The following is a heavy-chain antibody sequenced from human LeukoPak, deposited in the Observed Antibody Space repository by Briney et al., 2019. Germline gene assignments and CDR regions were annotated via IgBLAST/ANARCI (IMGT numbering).Heavy chain of an antibody. CDR2: INTDGDST. D-gene: IGHD3-16*01. CDR1: GLTFSSDW. V-gene: IGHV3-74*01. CDR3: ARTRGNAFDI. J-gene: IGHJ3*02. Sequence: PGGSLRLSCVVSGLTFSSDWMHWVRQAPGKGPVWVSRINTDGDSTVYADSVKGRFTISKDNAKNTLYLQMNSLRLEDTATYYCARTRGNAFDIWGQGTMVTVSS.